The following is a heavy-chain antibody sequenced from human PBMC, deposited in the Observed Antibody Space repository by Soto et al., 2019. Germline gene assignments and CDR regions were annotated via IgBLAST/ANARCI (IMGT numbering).Heavy chain of an antibody. J-gene: IGHJ4*02. CDR1: GYSICSGYY. Sequence: SETLSLTRAVSGYSICSGYYWGWIRQPPGKGLEWIGSIYHSGSTYYNPSLKSRVTISVDTSKNQFSLKLSSVTAAETAAFYCARFAVIPKLLGYWGQGTLVTVSS. CDR2: IYHSGST. CDR3: ARFAVIPKLLGY. V-gene: IGHV4-38-2*01. D-gene: IGHD2-21*01.